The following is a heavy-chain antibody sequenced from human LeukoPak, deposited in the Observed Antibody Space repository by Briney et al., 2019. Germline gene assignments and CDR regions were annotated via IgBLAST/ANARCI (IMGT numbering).Heavy chain of an antibody. Sequence: ASVKVSCKASGSMFAGHYRHWMRQAPGQGLEWMGWISPSNGATKYAQNFQGRVTMTRDTSISTAYMELRSLRSDDTAVYYCAVDIVATTLPNYYYYGMDVWGQGTTVTVSS. V-gene: IGHV1-2*02. CDR1: GSMFAGHY. CDR2: ISPSNGAT. J-gene: IGHJ6*02. CDR3: AVDIVATTLPNYYYYGMDV. D-gene: IGHD5-12*01.